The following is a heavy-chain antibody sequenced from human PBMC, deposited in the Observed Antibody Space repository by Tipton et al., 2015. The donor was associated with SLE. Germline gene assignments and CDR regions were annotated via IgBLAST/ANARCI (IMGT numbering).Heavy chain of an antibody. CDR3: ARHGVEPGRELLLPPYMDV. V-gene: IGHV3-74*01. Sequence: GSLRLSCAASGFSFSIYWMHWIRQVPGKGLMWVSRINSDGSGTSYADSVRGRFTISRDNAKNSLYLQMNSLRAEDTAVYYCARHGVEPGRELLLPPYMDVWGKGTTVTVSS. CDR2: INSDGSGT. D-gene: IGHD1-26*01. J-gene: IGHJ6*03. CDR1: GFSFSIYW.